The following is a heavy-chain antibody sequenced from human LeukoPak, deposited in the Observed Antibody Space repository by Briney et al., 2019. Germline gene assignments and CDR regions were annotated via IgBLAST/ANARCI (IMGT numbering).Heavy chain of an antibody. Sequence: ASVKVSCKVSGYTLTELSMHWVRQAPGKGLEWMGGFDPEDGETIYAQKFQGRVTMTEDTSTDTAYMELSSLRSEDTAVYYCATGVWRMVREIIFDYWGQGTLVTVSS. J-gene: IGHJ4*02. D-gene: IGHD3-10*01. V-gene: IGHV1-24*01. CDR2: FDPEDGET. CDR3: ATGVWRMVREIIFDY. CDR1: GYTLTELS.